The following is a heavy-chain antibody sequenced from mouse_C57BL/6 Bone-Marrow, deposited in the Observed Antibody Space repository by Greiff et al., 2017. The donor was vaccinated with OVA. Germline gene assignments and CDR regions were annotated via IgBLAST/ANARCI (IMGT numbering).Heavy chain of an antibody. Sequence: EVMLVESGGGLVQPKGSLKLSCAASGFSFNTYAMNWVRQAPGKGLEWVARIRSKSNNYATYYADSVKDRFTISRDDSESMLYLQMNNLKTEDTAMYYCVRHKGDYDAGSYAMDYWGQGTSVTVSS. CDR1: GFSFNTYA. CDR3: VRHKGDYDAGSYAMDY. D-gene: IGHD2-4*01. CDR2: IRSKSNNYAT. V-gene: IGHV10-1*01. J-gene: IGHJ4*01.